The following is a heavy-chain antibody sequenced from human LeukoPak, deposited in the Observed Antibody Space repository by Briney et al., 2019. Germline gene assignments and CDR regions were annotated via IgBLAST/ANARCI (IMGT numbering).Heavy chain of an antibody. J-gene: IGHJ6*03. D-gene: IGHD3/OR15-3a*01. Sequence: SETLSLTCTVSGGSISSSSYYWGWIRQPPGKGLEWIGYIYYSGSTYYNPSLKSRVTISVDTSKNQFSLKLSSVTAADTAVYYCARTPGLYYYYYMDVWGKGTTVTVSS. CDR3: ARTPGLYYYYYMDV. V-gene: IGHV4-30-4*08. CDR1: GGSISSSSYY. CDR2: IYYSGST.